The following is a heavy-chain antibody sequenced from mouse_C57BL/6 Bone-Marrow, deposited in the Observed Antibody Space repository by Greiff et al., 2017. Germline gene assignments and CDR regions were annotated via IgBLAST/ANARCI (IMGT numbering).Heavy chain of an antibody. J-gene: IGHJ4*01. V-gene: IGHV1-82*01. CDR2: IYPGDGDT. Sequence: VQLQQSGPELVKPGASVKISCKASGYAFSSSWMNWVKQRPGKGLEWIGRIYPGDGDTNYNGKFKGKATLTAAKSSSPAYMQLSSLTSEDSAVCFCAKKGAMDYWGQGTSVTVSS. CDR3: AKKGAMDY. CDR1: GYAFSSSW.